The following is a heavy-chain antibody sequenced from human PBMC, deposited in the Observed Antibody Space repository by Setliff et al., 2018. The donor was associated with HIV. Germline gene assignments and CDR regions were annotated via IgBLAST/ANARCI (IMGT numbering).Heavy chain of an antibody. D-gene: IGHD3-10*01. Sequence: SETLSLTCTVSGGSFRSSRYYWGWIRQPPGKGLEWIGNIHYGGFFWYSPSLKSRVTISVDTSKNQFSLKLSSVTAADTAVYYCARPALGIGGGSRFDNWGQGTQVTVSS. CDR1: GGSFRSSRYY. V-gene: IGHV4-39*01. J-gene: IGHJ4*02. CDR2: IHYGGFF. CDR3: ARPALGIGGGSRFDN.